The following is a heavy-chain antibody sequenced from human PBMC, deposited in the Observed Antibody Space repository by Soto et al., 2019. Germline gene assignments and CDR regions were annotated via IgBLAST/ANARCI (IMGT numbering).Heavy chain of an antibody. CDR3: ARDYVDTAMVNNYYYGMDV. Sequence: QVQLQESGPGLVKPSGTLSLTCAVSGGSISSSNWWSWVRQPPGKGLEWIGEIYHSGSTNYNPSLKSRVTISVDKSKNQFSLKLSSVTAEDTAVYYCARDYVDTAMVNNYYYGMDVWGQGTTVTVSS. D-gene: IGHD5-18*01. J-gene: IGHJ6*02. CDR1: GGSISSSNW. V-gene: IGHV4-4*02. CDR2: IYHSGST.